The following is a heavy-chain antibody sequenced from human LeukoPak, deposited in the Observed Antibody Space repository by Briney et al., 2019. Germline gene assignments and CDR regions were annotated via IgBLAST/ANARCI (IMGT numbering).Heavy chain of an antibody. CDR1: GDSVTTYY. J-gene: IGHJ6*02. Sequence: SETLSLTCTVSGDSVTTYYWSWIRQPPGKGLEWLGYVYYSGSATYNPSLKSRVTISVDTSKNQFSLRLSSVTAADTAVYYCATPITFVGVVIMAPYYYYGMDVWGQGTTVTVSS. D-gene: IGHD3-3*01. CDR3: ATPITFVGVVIMAPYYYYGMDV. CDR2: VYYSGSA. V-gene: IGHV4-59*02.